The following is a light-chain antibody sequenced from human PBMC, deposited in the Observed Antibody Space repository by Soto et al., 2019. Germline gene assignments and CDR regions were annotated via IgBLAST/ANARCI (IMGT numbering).Light chain of an antibody. CDR2: EVR. Sequence: QSVLTQPPSASGSPGQSVTISCTGTSSDVGGYNYVSWYQQHPGKAPKLMIYEVRQRPSGVPDRFSGSKSGNTASLSVSGRQAEDEANYDCSSYAGSYNLVFGGGTKRPFL. CDR3: SSYAGSYNLV. CDR1: SSDVGGYNY. V-gene: IGLV2-8*01. J-gene: IGLJ2*01.